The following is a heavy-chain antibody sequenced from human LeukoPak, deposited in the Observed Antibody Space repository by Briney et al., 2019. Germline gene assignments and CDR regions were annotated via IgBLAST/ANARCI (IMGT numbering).Heavy chain of an antibody. CDR1: GYTLTELS. D-gene: IGHD3-10*01. CDR2: FDPEDGET. CDR3: ATGVERFGDSFDY. Sequence: ASVTVSCRVSGYTLTELSMHWVRQAPGKGREWMGGFDPEDGETIYAQKFQGRVTMTEDTSTDTAYMELSSLRSEDTAVYYCATGVERFGDSFDYWGQGTLVTVSS. J-gene: IGHJ4*02. V-gene: IGHV1-24*01.